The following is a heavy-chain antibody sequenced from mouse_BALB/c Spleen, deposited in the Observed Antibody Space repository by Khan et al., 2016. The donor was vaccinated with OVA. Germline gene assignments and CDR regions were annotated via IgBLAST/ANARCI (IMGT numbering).Heavy chain of an antibody. J-gene: IGHJ3*01. D-gene: IGHD1-1*01. CDR3: VRSLYYYGSAYEGFTY. CDR2: ISPNSDGS. CDR1: GYTFTSYV. V-gene: IGHV1S136*01. Sequence: VQLQQSGPELVKPGASVKMSCKASGYTFTSYVMHWVKQKPGQGLEWIGYISPNSDGSKYNEKFRGKATLTSDKSSNTASMELSSLTSEAPAVYYFVRSLYYYGSAYEGFTYWGQGTLVTVSA.